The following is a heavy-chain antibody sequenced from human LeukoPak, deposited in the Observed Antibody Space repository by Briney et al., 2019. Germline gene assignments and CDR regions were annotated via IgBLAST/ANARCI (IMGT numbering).Heavy chain of an antibody. CDR3: ARLLGENSNYGR. V-gene: IGHV4-34*01. Sequence: SETLSLTCAVYGGSFSGYYWSWIRQPPGKGLEWIGEINHSGSTNYNPSLKSRVTISVDTSKDQFSLKLSSVTAADTAVYYCARLLGENSNYGRWGQGTLVTVSS. CDR2: INHSGST. CDR1: GGSFSGYY. J-gene: IGHJ4*02. D-gene: IGHD4-11*01.